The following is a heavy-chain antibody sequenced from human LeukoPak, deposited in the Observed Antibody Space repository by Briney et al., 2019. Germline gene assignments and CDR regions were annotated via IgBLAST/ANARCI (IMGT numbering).Heavy chain of an antibody. CDR2: ISAYNGNT. Sequence: ASVKVSCKASSYTFSNYGISWVRQAPGQGLEWMGWISAYNGNTKYAQNFQGRVTMTTDTSTSTAYMELRSLKSDDTAVYYCARAVGEYYDSSGYYFWGQGTLVTVSS. D-gene: IGHD3-22*01. CDR1: SYTFSNYG. V-gene: IGHV1-18*01. J-gene: IGHJ4*02. CDR3: ARAVGEYYDSSGYYF.